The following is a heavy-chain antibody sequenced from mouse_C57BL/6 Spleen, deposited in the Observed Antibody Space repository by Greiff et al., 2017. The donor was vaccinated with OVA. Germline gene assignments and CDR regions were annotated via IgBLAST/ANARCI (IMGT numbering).Heavy chain of an antibody. CDR3: ALYLITTVVARDWYFDV. Sequence: QVTLKESGPGILQSSQTLSLTCSFSGFSLSTSGMGVSWLRQPSGKGLEWLAHIYWDDDKRYNPSLKSRLTISKDTSRNQVFLKITRVDTADTATYYCALYLITTVVARDWYFDVWGTGTTVTVSS. CDR1: GFSLSTSGMG. V-gene: IGHV8-12*01. D-gene: IGHD1-1*01. CDR2: IYWDDDK. J-gene: IGHJ1*03.